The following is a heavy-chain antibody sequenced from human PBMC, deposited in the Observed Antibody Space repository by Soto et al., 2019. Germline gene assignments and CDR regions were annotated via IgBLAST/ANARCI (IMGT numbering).Heavy chain of an antibody. CDR2: ISWDGGST. J-gene: IGHJ6*02. CDR3: GKDIRLAVDGPSLNYGMDV. CDR1: GFTFDDYT. V-gene: IGHV3-43*01. D-gene: IGHD6-19*01. Sequence: EVQLVESGGGVVQPGGSLRLSCAASGFTFDDYTMHWVRQAPGKGLEWVSLISWDGGSTYYADSVKGRFTISRDNSKNSLYLQKKRLRTEDTVLYCCGKDIRLAVDGPSLNYGMDVWGQGTTVTGFS.